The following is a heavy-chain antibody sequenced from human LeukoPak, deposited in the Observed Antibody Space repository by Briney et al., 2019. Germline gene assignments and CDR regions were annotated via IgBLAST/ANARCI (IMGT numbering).Heavy chain of an antibody. D-gene: IGHD2-2*01. CDR1: GFTFSSYE. CDR2: ISSSGSTI. V-gene: IGHV3-48*03. CDR3: ARVMSSDCSSTSCRKSNDAFDI. Sequence: GGSLRLSCAASGFTFSSYEMDWVRQAPGKGLEWVSYISSSGSTIYYADSVKGRFTISRDNAKNSLYLQMNSLRAEDTAVYYCARVMSSDCSSTSCRKSNDAFDIWGQGTMVTVSS. J-gene: IGHJ3*02.